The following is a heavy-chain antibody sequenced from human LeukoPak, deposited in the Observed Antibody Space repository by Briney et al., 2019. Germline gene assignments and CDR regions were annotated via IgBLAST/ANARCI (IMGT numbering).Heavy chain of an antibody. J-gene: IGHJ6*03. D-gene: IGHD6-6*01. CDR3: CRGDSSSSVYYYYMDV. CDR2: IIPMFVAA. Sequence: SVRVSCKASGATFRSYAISWVRQSPGHRLEWMRGIIPMFVAAKYATKCRDRVTITTDDSTTTAHMELSCLRSQEPTRDYCCRGDSSSSVYYYYMDVWVKGATVTVSS. V-gene: IGHV1-69*05. CDR1: GATFRSYA.